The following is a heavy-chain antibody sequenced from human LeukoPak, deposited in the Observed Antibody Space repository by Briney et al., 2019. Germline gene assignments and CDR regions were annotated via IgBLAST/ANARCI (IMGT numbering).Heavy chain of an antibody. Sequence: SETLSVTCTVSGGSISSYYWNWIRQPPGKGLEWIGYFYNSGSTDYNPSLKSRVTISVDTSKNQFSLKLSSVTAADTAVYYCARGKSTVDVPFDYYYMDVGGKGNTITVSS. D-gene: IGHD4-11*01. J-gene: IGHJ6*03. CDR2: FYNSGST. CDR1: GGSISSYY. V-gene: IGHV4-4*08. CDR3: ARGKSTVDVPFDYYYMDV.